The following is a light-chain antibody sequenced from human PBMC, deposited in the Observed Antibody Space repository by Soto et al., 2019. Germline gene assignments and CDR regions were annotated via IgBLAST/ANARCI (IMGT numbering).Light chain of an antibody. J-gene: IGKJ1*01. CDR2: GAS. Sequence: EIVLTQSPGTLSLSPGERDTLSCRTSQSVSSSYLAWYQQKPGQAPRLLIYGASSRATGIPDRFSGSGSGTVFTLTMSRLEPEDFAVYYCQQYGRSWWTFGQGPKVEI. V-gene: IGKV3-20*01. CDR3: QQYGRSWWT. CDR1: QSVSSSY.